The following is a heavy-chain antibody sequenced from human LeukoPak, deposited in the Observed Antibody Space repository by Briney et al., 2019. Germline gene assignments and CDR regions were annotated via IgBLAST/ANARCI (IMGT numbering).Heavy chain of an antibody. V-gene: IGHV3-66*01. Sequence: GGSLRLTCAASGFTVSGYYMSWVRQAPGKGLEWVSVIYSGGDTYRADSVKDRISISRDNSKNTVYLQMDSLRAEDTAVYYCARALCTSYYAFDMWGQGTMVPVSS. CDR2: IYSGGDT. CDR3: ARALCTSYYAFDM. D-gene: IGHD3-10*01. J-gene: IGHJ3*02. CDR1: GFTVSGYY.